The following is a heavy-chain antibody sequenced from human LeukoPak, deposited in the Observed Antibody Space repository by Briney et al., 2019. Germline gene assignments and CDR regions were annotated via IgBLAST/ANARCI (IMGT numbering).Heavy chain of an antibody. CDR3: ARLKDDVTKFDY. CDR1: ESTFSSYA. J-gene: IGHJ4*02. CDR2: ISGSGGST. V-gene: IGHV3-23*01. D-gene: IGHD2-8*01. Sequence: GGSLRLSCAASESTFSSYAMSWVRQAPGKGLEWVSAISGSGGSTDDADSVKGRFTISRDNAKSSLFLQMTSLRVEDTAVYYCARLKDDVTKFDYWGQGTLVTVSS.